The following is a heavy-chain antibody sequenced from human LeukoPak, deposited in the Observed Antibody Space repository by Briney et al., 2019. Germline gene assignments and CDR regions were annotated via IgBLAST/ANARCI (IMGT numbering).Heavy chain of an antibody. V-gene: IGHV1-69*06. J-gene: IGHJ6*03. CDR2: IIPIFGTA. Sequence: SVKVSCKASGGTFSSYAISWVRQAPGQGLEWMGGIIPIFGTANYAQKFQGRVTITADKSASTAYMELSSLRSEDTAVYYCARGYGLRFYYYYMDVWGKGTTVTVSS. D-gene: IGHD4-17*01. CDR3: ARGYGLRFYYYYMDV. CDR1: GGTFSSYA.